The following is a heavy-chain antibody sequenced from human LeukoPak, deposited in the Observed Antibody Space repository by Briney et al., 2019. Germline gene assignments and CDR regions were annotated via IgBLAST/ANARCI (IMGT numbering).Heavy chain of an antibody. D-gene: IGHD4-11*01. V-gene: IGHV4-4*07. CDR3: ARDSGHYSNYLGLNYYYYYGMDV. J-gene: IGHJ6*02. Sequence: SGTLSLTCTVSGGSISSYYWSWIRQPAGKGLEWIGRIYTSGSTNYNPSLKSRVTISVDTSKNQFSLKLSSVTAADTAVYYCARDSGHYSNYLGLNYYYYYGMDVWGQGTTVTVSS. CDR2: IYTSGST. CDR1: GGSISSYY.